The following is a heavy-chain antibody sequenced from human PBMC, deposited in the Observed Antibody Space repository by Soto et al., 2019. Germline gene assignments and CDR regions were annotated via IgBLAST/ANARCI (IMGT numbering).Heavy chain of an antibody. D-gene: IGHD1-26*01. V-gene: IGHV3-72*01. CDR1: GFTLSDHY. CDR3: ARWVSGSHDN. J-gene: IGHJ4*02. Sequence: EVQLVESGGGLVQPGGSLRLSCAASGFTLSDHYMDWVRQAPGKGLEWVGRTKNKANRYTTEYGASVNGRFTISRDDSKNSLYLQMNSLKTEDTAVYYCARWVSGSHDNWGQGTLVTVSS. CDR2: TKNKANRYTT.